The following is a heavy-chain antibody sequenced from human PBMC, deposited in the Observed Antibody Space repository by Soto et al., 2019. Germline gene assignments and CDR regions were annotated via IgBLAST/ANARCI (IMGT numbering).Heavy chain of an antibody. Sequence: SETLSLTCAVYGGSFSGYYWSWIRQPPGKGLEWIGEINHSGSTNYNPSLKSRVTISVDTSKNQFSLKLSSVTAADTAVYYCARGVVATIRVQYFQHWGQGTLVTVSS. CDR3: ARGVVATIRVQYFQH. CDR2: INHSGST. D-gene: IGHD5-12*01. CDR1: GGSFSGYY. V-gene: IGHV4-34*01. J-gene: IGHJ1*01.